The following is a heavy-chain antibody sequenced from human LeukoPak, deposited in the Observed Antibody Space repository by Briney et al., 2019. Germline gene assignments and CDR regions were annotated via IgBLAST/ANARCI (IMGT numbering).Heavy chain of an antibody. Sequence: GGSLRLSCAASGFTFSSYAMCWVRQAPGKGLEWVSAISGSGGSTYYADSVKGRFTISRDNSKNTLYPQMNSLRAEDTAVYYCAKDFNDYGDYEWFDPWGQGTLVTVSS. D-gene: IGHD4-17*01. CDR1: GFTFSSYA. CDR3: AKDFNDYGDYEWFDP. V-gene: IGHV3-23*01. J-gene: IGHJ5*02. CDR2: ISGSGGST.